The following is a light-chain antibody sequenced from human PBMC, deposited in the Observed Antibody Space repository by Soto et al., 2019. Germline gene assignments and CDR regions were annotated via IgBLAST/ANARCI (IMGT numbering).Light chain of an antibody. CDR3: HSRA. CDR2: EAS. J-gene: IGKJ5*01. V-gene: IGKV1-5*01. CDR1: QSISGW. Sequence: DIQLTQSPSTLSASVGDRVTITCRASQSISGWLAWYQQKPGTAPKLLIYEASNLESGVPSRFSGSGSGTEFTLTISSLQPDDFATYFCHSRAFGQGTRLEI.